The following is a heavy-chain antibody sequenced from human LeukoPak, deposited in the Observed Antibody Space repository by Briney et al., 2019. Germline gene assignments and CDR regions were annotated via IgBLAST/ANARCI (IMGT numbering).Heavy chain of an antibody. V-gene: IGHV3-74*01. CDR2: INSDGSST. CDR1: VFDFSSYW. J-gene: IGHJ4*02. CDR3: ARSAYSSGWFQIDY. D-gene: IGHD6-19*01. Sequence: GGSLILSCAASVFDFSSYWMNWVRHAPGKGLVWVSLINSDGSSTNYADSVKGRFTISRDNAKNTLYLQMNSLRGEDTAVYYCARSAYSSGWFQIDYWGQGALVTVSS.